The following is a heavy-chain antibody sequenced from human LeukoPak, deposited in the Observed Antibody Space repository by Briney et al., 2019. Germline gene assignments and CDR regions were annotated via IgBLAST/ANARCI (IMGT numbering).Heavy chain of an antibody. Sequence: SETLSLTCTVSGGSISSGSYYWSWIRQPAGKGLEWIGRIYTSGSTNYNPSLKSRVTMSVDTSKNQFSLKLSSVTAADTAVYYCARGPIVVVPAARGYFDYWGQGTLVTVSS. V-gene: IGHV4-61*02. CDR3: ARGPIVVVPAARGYFDY. CDR1: GGSISSGSYY. CDR2: IYTSGST. D-gene: IGHD2-2*01. J-gene: IGHJ4*02.